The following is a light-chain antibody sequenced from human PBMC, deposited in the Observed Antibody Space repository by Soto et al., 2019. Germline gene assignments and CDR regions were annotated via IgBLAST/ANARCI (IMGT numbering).Light chain of an antibody. CDR2: DVT. CDR1: SSDVGGYNY. CDR3: CSYAGTYTYV. V-gene: IGLV2-11*01. J-gene: IGLJ1*01. Sequence: QSVLTQPRSVSGSPGQSVTISCTGTSSDVGGYNYVSWYQQHPGKAPKLMIYDVTKRPSGVPDRFSGSKSGNTASLTISGLQAADEADYYCCSYAGTYTYVFGTGTKVTVL.